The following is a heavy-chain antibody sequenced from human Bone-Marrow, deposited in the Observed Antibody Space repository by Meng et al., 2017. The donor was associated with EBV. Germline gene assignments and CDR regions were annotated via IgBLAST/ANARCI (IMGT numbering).Heavy chain of an antibody. Sequence: GQMVQSGAEVKNPGSSVKVSCEASGYTFTGYYMHWVRQAPGQGLEWMGRINPNSGGTNYAQKFQGRVTMTRDTSISTAYMELSRLRSDDTAVYYCARVLGVIAAVPGYWGQGTLVTVSS. CDR1: GYTFTGYY. CDR2: INPNSGGT. CDR3: ARVLGVIAAVPGY. D-gene: IGHD6-13*01. V-gene: IGHV1-2*06. J-gene: IGHJ4*02.